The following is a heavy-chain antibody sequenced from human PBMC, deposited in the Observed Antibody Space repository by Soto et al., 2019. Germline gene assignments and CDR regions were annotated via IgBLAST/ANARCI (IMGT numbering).Heavy chain of an antibody. Sequence: SETLSLTCTVSGGSISSSSYYWGWIRQPPGKGLEWIWSIYYSGSTYYNPSLKSRVTISVDTSKNQFSLKLSSVTAADTAVYYCALAVAVYNYGMDVWGQGTTVTVSS. CDR3: ALAVAVYNYGMDV. J-gene: IGHJ6*02. CDR1: GGSISSSSYY. CDR2: IYYSGST. D-gene: IGHD6-19*01. V-gene: IGHV4-39*01.